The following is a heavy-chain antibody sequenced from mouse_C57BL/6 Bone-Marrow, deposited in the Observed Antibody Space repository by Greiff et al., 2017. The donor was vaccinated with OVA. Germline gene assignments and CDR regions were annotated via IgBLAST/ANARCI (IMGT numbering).Heavy chain of an antibody. CDR3: ARGRGLRLFAY. V-gene: IGHV1-9*01. CDR1: GYTFTGYW. D-gene: IGHD2-4*01. CDR2: ILPGSGST. Sequence: VKLQESGAELMKPGASVKLSCKATGYTFTGYWIEWVKQRPGHGLEWIGEILPGSGSTNYNEKFKGKATFTADTSSNTAYMQLSSLTTEDSAIYYCARGRGLRLFAYWGQGTLVTVSA. J-gene: IGHJ3*01.